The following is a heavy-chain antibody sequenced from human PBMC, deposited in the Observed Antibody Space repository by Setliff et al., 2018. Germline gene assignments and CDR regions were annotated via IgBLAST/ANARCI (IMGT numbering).Heavy chain of an antibody. J-gene: IGHJ4*02. V-gene: IGHV4-39*01. D-gene: IGHD2-2*01. CDR1: GDSISGSTYY. CDR2: IYYTGST. Sequence: KTSETLSLTCTVSGDSISGSTYYWGWVRQSPGKGLEWIGCIYYTGSTYSTASLRSRLSISVDTSKNQFSLRLSSVSAADTAVYYCARQRLLPAAKYFDLWGQGTLVTVSS. CDR3: ARQRLLPAAKYFDL.